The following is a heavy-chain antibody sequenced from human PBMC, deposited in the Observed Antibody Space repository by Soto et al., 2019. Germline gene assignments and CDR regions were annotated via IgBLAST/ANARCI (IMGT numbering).Heavy chain of an antibody. Sequence: PGGSLRLSCAASGSTFSSYGMHWVRQAPGKGLEWVAVISYDGSNKYYADSGKGRFTISSDTSKNTLYLQMNSLRAEDTAVYYCARSAYYYGSGSHDVGDYWGQGTLVTVSS. D-gene: IGHD3-10*01. CDR3: ARSAYYYGSGSHDVGDY. CDR1: GSTFSSYG. V-gene: IGHV3-33*05. J-gene: IGHJ4*02. CDR2: ISYDGSNK.